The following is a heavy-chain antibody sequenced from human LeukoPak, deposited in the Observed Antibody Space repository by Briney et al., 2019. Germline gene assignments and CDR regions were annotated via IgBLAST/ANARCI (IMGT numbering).Heavy chain of an antibody. J-gene: IGHJ6*03. Sequence: PGGSLRLSCVASGFNFNAYGMNWVRQAPGKGLEWLAFLSATTRAIHYADSVKGRFTISRDNAKNSLYLHMNSLAAEDTAVYYCARGGYQPYYYMDVWGTGTTVTVSS. V-gene: IGHV3-48*04. CDR3: ARGGYQPYYYMDV. CDR2: LSATTRAI. CDR1: GFNFNAYG. D-gene: IGHD2-2*01.